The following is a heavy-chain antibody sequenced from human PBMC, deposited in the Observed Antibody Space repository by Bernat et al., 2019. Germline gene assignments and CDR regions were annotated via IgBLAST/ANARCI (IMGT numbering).Heavy chain of an antibody. D-gene: IGHD4/OR15-4a*01. CDR2: IKEDGGQT. J-gene: IGHJ5*02. Sequence: EVQLVESGGGLVQPGGSLRLSCATSGFTFSHSWMSWLRQAPGKGLEWVANIKEDGGQTNYVDSVKGRFTRSRDNAKNSLFLQMNSLKAEDTAVYFCARDPAYGAIDLWGQGTLVTVSS. CDR3: ARDPAYGAIDL. V-gene: IGHV3-7*01. CDR1: GFTFSHSW.